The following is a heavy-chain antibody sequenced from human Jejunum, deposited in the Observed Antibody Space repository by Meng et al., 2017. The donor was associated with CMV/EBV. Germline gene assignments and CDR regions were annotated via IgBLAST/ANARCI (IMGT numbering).Heavy chain of an antibody. V-gene: IGHV1-8*01. CDR2: MNPNRGTT. CDR1: GYTFTSYD. Sequence: LAHSGAEGKKPGASRKVSCNASGYTFTSYDINWVRQGTGQGLEWMGWMNPNRGTTGYAQKVQGRVTMTRNISKSTAYMDLSSLRSEDTAVYYCATGVADFEYWGQGTLVTVSS. J-gene: IGHJ4*02. CDR3: ATGVADFEY. D-gene: IGHD6-19*01.